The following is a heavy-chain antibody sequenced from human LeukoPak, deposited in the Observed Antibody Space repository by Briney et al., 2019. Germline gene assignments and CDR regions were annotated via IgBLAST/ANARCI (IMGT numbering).Heavy chain of an antibody. J-gene: IGHJ5*02. D-gene: IGHD1-26*01. Sequence: GGSLRLSCAASGFTFSSYAMHWVRQAPGKGLEYVSAISSNGGSTYYANSVKGRFTISRDNSKNTLYLQVGSLRAEDMAVYYCARGVGAFSNWFDPWGQGTLVTVSS. CDR2: ISSNGGST. CDR3: ARGVGAFSNWFDP. CDR1: GFTFSSYA. V-gene: IGHV3-64*01.